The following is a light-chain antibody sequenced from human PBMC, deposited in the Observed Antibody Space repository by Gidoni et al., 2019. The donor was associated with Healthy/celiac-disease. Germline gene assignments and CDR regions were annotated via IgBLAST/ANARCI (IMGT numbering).Light chain of an antibody. CDR2: AAS. Sequence: DIQMTQSPSSLSASVGDRVTITCRASQGIRNELGWYQQKPGKAPKHLIYAASSLQSGVPSRFSGSGSGTEFTLTISSLQPEDFATYYCLQHNSYPLTFXGXTKVEIK. CDR3: LQHNSYPLT. V-gene: IGKV1-17*01. CDR1: QGIRNE. J-gene: IGKJ4*01.